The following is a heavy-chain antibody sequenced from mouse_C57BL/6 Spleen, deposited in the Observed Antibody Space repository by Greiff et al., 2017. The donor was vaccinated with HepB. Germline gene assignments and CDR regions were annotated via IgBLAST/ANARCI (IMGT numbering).Heavy chain of an antibody. CDR3: ARRGYDS. CDR2: INPNNGGT. Sequence: EVQLQQSGPELVKPGASVKISCKASGYTFTDYYMNWVKQSHGKSLEWIGDINPNNGGTSYNQKFKGKATLTVDKSSSTAYMELRSLTSEDSAVYYCARRGYDSWGQGTTLTVSS. V-gene: IGHV1-26*01. D-gene: IGHD2-4*01. CDR1: GYTFTDYY. J-gene: IGHJ2*01.